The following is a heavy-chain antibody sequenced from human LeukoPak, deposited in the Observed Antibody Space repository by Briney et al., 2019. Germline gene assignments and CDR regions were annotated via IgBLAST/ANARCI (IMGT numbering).Heavy chain of an antibody. CDR3: ARGRGATTVFDY. J-gene: IGHJ4*02. V-gene: IGHV1-8*01. CDR2: MNPNSGNT. D-gene: IGHD5-12*01. CDR1: GYTFTSYD. Sequence: ASVTVSCKASGYTFTSYDINWVRQAAGQGLEWMGWMNPNSGNTDYAQKFQGRVNMTRNTYISTAYMELSSLRSEDTAVYYCARGRGATTVFDYWGQGTLVTVSS.